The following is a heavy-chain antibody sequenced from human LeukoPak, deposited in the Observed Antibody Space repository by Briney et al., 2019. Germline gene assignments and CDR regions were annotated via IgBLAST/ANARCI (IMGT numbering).Heavy chain of an antibody. CDR1: GFTFDDYA. Sequence: GGSPRLSCAASGFTFDDYAMHWVRQAPGKGLEWVSGISWNSGSIVYADSVKGRFTISRDNAKNSLYLQMNSLRAEDTALYYCAKDMSLDSLVAFDIWGQGTMVTVSS. V-gene: IGHV3-9*01. CDR2: ISWNSGSI. D-gene: IGHD3-22*01. J-gene: IGHJ3*02. CDR3: AKDMSLDSLVAFDI.